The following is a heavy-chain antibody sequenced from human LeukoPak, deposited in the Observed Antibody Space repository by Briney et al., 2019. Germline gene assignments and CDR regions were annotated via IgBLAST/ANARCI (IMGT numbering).Heavy chain of an antibody. Sequence: HSGGSLRLSCAASGFTFDDYAMHWVRQAPGKGLEWVSGISWNSGSIGYADSVKGRFTISRDNAKNSLYLQMNSLRAEDTALYYCAKDGVVYYDSSGYYDYWGQGTLVTVSS. V-gene: IGHV3-9*01. CDR3: AKDGVVYYDSSGYYDY. D-gene: IGHD3-22*01. CDR1: GFTFDDYA. J-gene: IGHJ4*02. CDR2: ISWNSGSI.